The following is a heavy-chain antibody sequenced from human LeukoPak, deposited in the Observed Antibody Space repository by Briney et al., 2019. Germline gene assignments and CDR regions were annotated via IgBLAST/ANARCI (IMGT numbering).Heavy chain of an antibody. D-gene: IGHD6-13*01. V-gene: IGHV3-23*01. J-gene: IGHJ4*02. CDR2: ISGSGGST. Sequence: GGTLRLSCAASGFTFSTYGMSWVRQAPGKGLEWVSLISGSGGSTYYADSVKGRFTISRDNSMNTLYLQMNSLRAEDTAVYYCARSSIIAAAGPYYFDYWGQGTLVTVSS. CDR1: GFTFSTYG. CDR3: ARSSIIAAAGPYYFDY.